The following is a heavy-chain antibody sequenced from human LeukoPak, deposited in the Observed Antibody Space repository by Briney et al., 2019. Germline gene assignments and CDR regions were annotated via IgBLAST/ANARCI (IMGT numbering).Heavy chain of an antibody. CDR3: ARDGYNPIDY. D-gene: IGHD5-24*01. CDR2: IYYSGST. Sequence: SETLSLTCTVSGGSISSSSYYWGWIRQPPGKGLEWIGTIYYSGSTYYSPSLMSRVTLSVDTSKNQFSLKLSSVTAADTAVYYCARDGYNPIDYWGQGTLVTVSS. CDR1: GGSISSSSYY. J-gene: IGHJ4*02. V-gene: IGHV4-39*07.